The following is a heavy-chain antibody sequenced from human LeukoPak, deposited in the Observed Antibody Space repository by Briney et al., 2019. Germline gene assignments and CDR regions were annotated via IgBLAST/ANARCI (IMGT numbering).Heavy chain of an antibody. CDR2: IYTSGST. CDR3: ARERTLLIDYDFWSGSDYFDY. Sequence: SQTLSLTCTVSGASISSGSYYWSCIRQPAGKGLEWIGRIYTSGSTNYNPSLKSRVTISVDTSKNQFSLKLSSVTAADTAVYYCARERTLLIDYDFWSGSDYFDYWGQGTLVTVSS. CDR1: GASISSGSYY. V-gene: IGHV4-61*02. J-gene: IGHJ4*02. D-gene: IGHD3-3*01.